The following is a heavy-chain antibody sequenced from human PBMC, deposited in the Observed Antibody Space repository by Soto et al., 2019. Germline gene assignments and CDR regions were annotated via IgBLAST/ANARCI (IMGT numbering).Heavy chain of an antibody. D-gene: IGHD3-22*01. J-gene: IGHJ2*01. CDR2: INHSGST. CDR1: GGSFSGYY. CDR3: ARASHQYYYDSSGYPYWYFDL. V-gene: IGHV4-34*01. Sequence: SETLSLTCAVYGGSFSGYYWSWIRQPPGKGLEWIGEINHSGSTNYNPSLKSRVTISVDTSKNQFSLKLSSVTATDTAVYYCARASHQYYYDSSGYPYWYFDLWGRGTLVTVSS.